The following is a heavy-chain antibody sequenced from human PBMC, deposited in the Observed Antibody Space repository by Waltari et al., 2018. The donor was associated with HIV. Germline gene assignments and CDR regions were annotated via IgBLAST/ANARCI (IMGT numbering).Heavy chain of an antibody. J-gene: IGHJ4*02. Sequence: HVRLQESGPGLVKASLTLSLNCTISGASVSSTTAAWNWIRQSPLGGFEWLARIYRRSEWLRAYASPVRGRITIKPDTAHNQCSVLLTEVTPEDTALYYCVRDPAGLDYWGEGAVVAVSS. CDR1: GASVSSTTAA. CDR2: IYRRSEWLR. CDR3: VRDPAGLDY. V-gene: IGHV6-1*01.